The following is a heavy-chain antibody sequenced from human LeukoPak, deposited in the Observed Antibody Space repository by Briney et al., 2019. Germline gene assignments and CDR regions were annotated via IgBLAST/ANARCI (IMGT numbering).Heavy chain of an antibody. CDR2: IRGSGSGGGT. J-gene: IGHJ3*02. CDR1: GFTFSAYA. D-gene: IGHD4-17*01. CDR3: ARDPNGDYIGAFDM. Sequence: GGSLRLSCPASGFTFSAYAMMWVRQAPGKGPEWVSAIRGSGSGGGTLYADSVKGRFTISRDNSKYTLFLQMNSLRAEDTAVYYCARDPNGDYIGAFDMWGPGTMVTVSS. V-gene: IGHV3-23*01.